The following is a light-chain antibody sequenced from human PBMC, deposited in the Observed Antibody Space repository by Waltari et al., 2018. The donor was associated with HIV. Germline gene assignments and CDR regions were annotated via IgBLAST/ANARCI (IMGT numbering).Light chain of an antibody. V-gene: IGLV2-8*01. CDR3: AAYAGNNIVI. J-gene: IGLJ2*01. CDR2: DVN. Sequence: QSALTQPPSAPGSPGQSVTVSCTGTSGDLGYFHSVSWYQQHPGKAPKLLIYDVNKRPSGVPDRFSASKSGATASLTVSGLLAEDEADYYCAAYAGNNIVIFGGGTKVTV. CDR1: SGDLGYFHS.